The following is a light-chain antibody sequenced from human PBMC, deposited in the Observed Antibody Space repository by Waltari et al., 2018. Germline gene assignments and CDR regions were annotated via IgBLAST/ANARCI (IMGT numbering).Light chain of an antibody. J-gene: IGLJ3*02. V-gene: IGLV3-21*04. CDR1: DIGRKT. CDR3: QGWDRGAHWV. CDR2: YDS. Sequence: SYVLTQPPSVSVAPGKTARITCGGNDIGRKTVHWYQQRPGRAPLLVIYYDSDRPSGVPERLSGSKAGNTATLTISRVEVGDEADYYCQGWDRGAHWVFGGGTKLTVL.